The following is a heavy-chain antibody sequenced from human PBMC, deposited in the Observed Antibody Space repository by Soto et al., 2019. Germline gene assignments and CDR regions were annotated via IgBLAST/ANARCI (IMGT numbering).Heavy chain of an antibody. J-gene: IGHJ6*03. Sequence: EVQLVESGGGLVQPGGSLRLSCAASGFTFSNYWMHWVRQAPGKGLVWVSRINSDGTRTNYADSVKGRFTISRDNAENTLYLQMNSLTAEDTAVYYCARMAVGYYYMDVWGTGTTVTVAS. CDR3: ARMAVGYYYMDV. V-gene: IGHV3-74*01. CDR1: GFTFSNYW. CDR2: INSDGTRT.